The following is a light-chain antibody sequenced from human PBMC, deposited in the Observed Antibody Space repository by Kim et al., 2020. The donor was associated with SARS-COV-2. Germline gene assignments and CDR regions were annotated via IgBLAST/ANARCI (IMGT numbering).Light chain of an antibody. J-gene: IGKJ2*01. CDR3: QQYDNFPPA. CDR2: DAS. Sequence: DIQMTQSPSSLSASVGDRVTITCQASQDISNYLNWYQQKPGKAPKLLIYDASSLETGVPSRFSGSGSGTDFTLTISSLQPEDFATYYCQQYDNFPPAFGQGTNLEI. V-gene: IGKV1-33*01. CDR1: QDISNY.